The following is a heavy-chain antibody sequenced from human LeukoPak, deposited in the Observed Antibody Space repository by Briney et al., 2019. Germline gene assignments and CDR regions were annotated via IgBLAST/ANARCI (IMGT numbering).Heavy chain of an antibody. V-gene: IGHV3-48*02. Sequence: GGSLRLSCAASGFPFSSYIMNWVRQAPGAGLEWISYISNTGGTIHYADSVKGRFTISRDNAKNSLYLQMNSLRDEDTAVYYCARASPWFDPWGQGTLVTVSS. CDR2: ISNTGGTI. J-gene: IGHJ5*02. CDR3: ARASPWFDP. CDR1: GFPFSSYI.